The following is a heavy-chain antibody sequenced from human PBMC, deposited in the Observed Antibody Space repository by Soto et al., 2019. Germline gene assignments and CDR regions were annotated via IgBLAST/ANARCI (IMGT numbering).Heavy chain of an antibody. CDR2: INHSGST. CDR1: GGSFSGYY. CDR3: ARGLGIVVVVAAGNYYMDV. J-gene: IGHJ6*03. Sequence: SETLSLTCAVYGGSFSGYYWSWIRQPPGKGLEWIGEINHSGSTNYNPSLKSRVTISVDTSKNQFSLKLSSVTAADTAVYYCARGLGIVVVVAAGNYYMDVWGKGTTVTVSS. D-gene: IGHD2-15*01. V-gene: IGHV4-34*01.